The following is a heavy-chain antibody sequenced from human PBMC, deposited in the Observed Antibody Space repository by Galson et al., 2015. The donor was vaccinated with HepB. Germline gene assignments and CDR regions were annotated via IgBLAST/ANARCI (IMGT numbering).Heavy chain of an antibody. D-gene: IGHD6-13*01. V-gene: IGHV3-30*18. CDR2: IAFDGSNK. Sequence: SLRLSCAASGLTFSNYAMHWARQVPGKGLEWVALIAFDGSNKYYADSVKGRFTISRDNSKNTLYLQMNSLRAADTAVYYCAKDGGNIAAVGLVDYWGQGTLVTVSS. CDR1: GLTFSNYA. CDR3: AKDGGNIAAVGLVDY. J-gene: IGHJ4*02.